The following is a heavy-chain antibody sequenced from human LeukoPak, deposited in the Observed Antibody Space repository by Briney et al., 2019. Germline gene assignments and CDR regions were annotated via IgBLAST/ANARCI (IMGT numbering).Heavy chain of an antibody. CDR2: IYSGGST. CDR3: ARESSVSIAAAGTLLGYGTDV. J-gene: IGHJ6*02. CDR1: GFTVSSNY. V-gene: IGHV3-66*01. Sequence: GGSLRLSCAASGFTVSSNYVSWVRQAPGKGLEWVSVIYSGGSTYYADSVKGRFTISRDNSKNTLYLQMNSLRAEDTAVYYCARESSVSIAAAGTLLGYGTDVWGQGTTVTVSS. D-gene: IGHD6-13*01.